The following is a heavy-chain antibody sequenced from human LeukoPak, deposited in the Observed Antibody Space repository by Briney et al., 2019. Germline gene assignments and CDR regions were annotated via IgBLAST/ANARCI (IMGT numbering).Heavy chain of an antibody. V-gene: IGHV3-49*04. Sequence: GGSLRLSCTASGFTFGDYAMSWVRQAPGKGLEWVGFIRSKAYGGRTEYAASVKGRFTISRDDSKSIAYLQMNSLKTEDTAVYYCTRPVTMFDYWGQGTLVTVSS. CDR3: TRPVTMFDY. CDR1: GFTFGDYA. J-gene: IGHJ4*02. CDR2: IRSKAYGGRT. D-gene: IGHD3-10*01.